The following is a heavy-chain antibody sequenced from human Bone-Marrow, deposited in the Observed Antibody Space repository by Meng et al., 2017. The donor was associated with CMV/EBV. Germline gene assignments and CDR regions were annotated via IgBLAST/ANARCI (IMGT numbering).Heavy chain of an antibody. Sequence: ASVKVSCKASGYTFTSYDINWVRQATGQGLEWMGWMNPNSGNTGYAQKFQGRVTMTRNTSISTAYMELSSLRSEDTAVYYCANGPSRGYTGPRAGMDVWGHGTTVTVSS. D-gene: IGHD5-12*01. CDR2: MNPNSGNT. V-gene: IGHV1-8*01. CDR1: GYTFTSYD. J-gene: IGHJ6*02. CDR3: ANGPSRGYTGPRAGMDV.